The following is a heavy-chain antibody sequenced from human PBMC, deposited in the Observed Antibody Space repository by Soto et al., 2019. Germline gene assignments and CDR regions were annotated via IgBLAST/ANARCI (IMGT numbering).Heavy chain of an antibody. Sequence: QVQLQESGPGLVKPSQTLSLTCTVSGGSISSGDYYWSWIRQPPGKGLEWIGYIYYSGSTYYNPSLKSRVSLSVDTSKNQFSLKVGSVTAADTAVYFCARALYGSGVLDVWGQGTTVTVSS. CDR3: ARALYGSGVLDV. V-gene: IGHV4-30-4*01. CDR1: GGSISSGDYY. CDR2: IYYSGST. J-gene: IGHJ6*02. D-gene: IGHD3-10*01.